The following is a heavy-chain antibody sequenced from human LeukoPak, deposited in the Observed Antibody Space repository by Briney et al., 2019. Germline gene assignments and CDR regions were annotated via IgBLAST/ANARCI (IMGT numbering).Heavy chain of an antibody. CDR2: ISGSGGST. CDR1: GFTFSSYA. CDR3: AKGLYSSSWYFFDY. V-gene: IGHV3-23*01. Sequence: GGSLRLSCAASGFTFSSYAMSWVRQAPGKGLEWVSGISGSGGSTYYADSVKGRFTISRDNSKNTLYLQMNSLRVEDTAVYYCAKGLYSSSWYFFDYWGQGTLVTVSS. J-gene: IGHJ4*02. D-gene: IGHD6-13*01.